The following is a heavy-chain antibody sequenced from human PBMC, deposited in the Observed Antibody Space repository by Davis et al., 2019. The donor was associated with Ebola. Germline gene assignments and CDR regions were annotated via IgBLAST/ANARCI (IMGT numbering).Heavy chain of an antibody. CDR1: GFTFSSYG. Sequence: GESLKISCAASGFTFSSYGMHWVRQAPGKGLEWVAFIRYDGSNKYYADSVKGRFTISRDNSKNTLYLQMNSLRAEDTAVYYCAKGSGETGDLYYFDYWGQGTLVTVSS. V-gene: IGHV3-30*02. J-gene: IGHJ4*02. D-gene: IGHD7-27*01. CDR2: IRYDGSNK. CDR3: AKGSGETGDLYYFDY.